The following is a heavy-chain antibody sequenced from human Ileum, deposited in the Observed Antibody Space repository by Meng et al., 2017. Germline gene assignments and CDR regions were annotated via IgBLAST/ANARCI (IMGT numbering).Heavy chain of an antibody. CDR1: GGSISIGDYY. CDR3: ARTARVFDP. J-gene: IGHJ5*02. Sequence: QVQLQESGPGLLKSSQTLSLTCTVSGGSISIGDYYWSWVRQPPGRGLEWIGYIYYSGSTYYNPSLKSRVTISLDTSKSQISLKLTSVTAADTAVYYCARTARVFDPWGQGTLVTVSS. V-gene: IGHV4-30-4*01. CDR2: IYYSGST.